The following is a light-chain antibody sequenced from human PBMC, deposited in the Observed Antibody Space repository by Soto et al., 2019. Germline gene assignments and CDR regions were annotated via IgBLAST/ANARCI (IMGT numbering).Light chain of an antibody. V-gene: IGKV3-20*01. CDR2: RAS. Sequence: EIVLAQSPVTLSWSPGERATLSCRASQSVSSDYLAWYQQKPGQTPKVLIYRASSRATGIPDRFSGSGSGTDFTLTISRLEPEDFAVYYCQQYGSSPLTFGGGTKVDIK. J-gene: IGKJ4*01. CDR1: QSVSSDY. CDR3: QQYGSSPLT.